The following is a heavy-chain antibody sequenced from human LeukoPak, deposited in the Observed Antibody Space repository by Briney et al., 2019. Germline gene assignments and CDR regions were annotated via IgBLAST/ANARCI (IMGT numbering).Heavy chain of an antibody. V-gene: IGHV4-4*07. D-gene: IGHD6-19*01. CDR3: ARSSSSGWGFRFDP. CDR1: GGSISSYY. J-gene: IGHJ5*02. Sequence: SETLSLTCTVSGGSISSYYWSWIRQSPGKGLEWIGRIYTSGSTNYNPSLKSRVTISVDTSKNQFSLKLSAVTAADTAVYYCARSSSSGWGFRFDPWGQGTLVTVSS. CDR2: IYTSGST.